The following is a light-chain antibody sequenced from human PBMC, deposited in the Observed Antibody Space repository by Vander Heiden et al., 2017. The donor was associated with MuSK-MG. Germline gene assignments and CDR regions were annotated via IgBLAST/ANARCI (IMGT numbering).Light chain of an antibody. V-gene: IGKV1-5*01. CDR1: QSITKY. Sequence: DIQMTQSPSTLSASLGDRVTITCRASQSITKYLDWYQQIPGKAPKVLIYDASRAQSGVPQTFSRSGCSKEFALTISTPQHEDFATYYGQQDSSDQTFGQGTKVEI. J-gene: IGKJ1*01. CDR3: QQDSSDQT. CDR2: DAS.